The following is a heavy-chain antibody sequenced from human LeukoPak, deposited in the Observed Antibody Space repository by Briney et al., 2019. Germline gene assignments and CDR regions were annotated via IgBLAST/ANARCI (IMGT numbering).Heavy chain of an antibody. CDR3: ARLEKGTMIY. D-gene: IGHD3-22*01. J-gene: IGHJ1*01. Sequence: GESLKISCKGSGYSFTTYWIGWVRQMPGKGLEWMGIIYPGDSDIRYSPSFQGQVTFSADKSISTAYLQWSSLKASDTAMYYCARLEKGTMIYWGQGTLVTASS. CDR2: IYPGDSDI. V-gene: IGHV5-51*01. CDR1: GYSFTTYW.